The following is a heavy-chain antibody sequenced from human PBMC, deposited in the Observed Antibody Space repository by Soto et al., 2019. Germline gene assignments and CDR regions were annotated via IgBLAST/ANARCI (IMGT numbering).Heavy chain of an antibody. CDR2: ISGSGGST. CDR1: GFTFSSYA. CDR3: AKDLVRQQLVHVSRYYYMDV. D-gene: IGHD6-6*01. Sequence: PGGSLRLSCAASGFTFSSYAMSWVRQAPGKGLEWVSAISGSGGSTYYADSVKGRFTISRDNSKNTLYLQMNSLRAEDTAVYYCAKDLVRQQLVHVSRYYYMDVCGKGTTGTVSS. V-gene: IGHV3-23*01. J-gene: IGHJ6*03.